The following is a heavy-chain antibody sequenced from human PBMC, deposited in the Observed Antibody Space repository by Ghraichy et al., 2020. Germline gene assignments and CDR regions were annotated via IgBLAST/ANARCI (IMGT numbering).Heavy chain of an antibody. D-gene: IGHD3-3*01. Sequence: SQTLSLTCAVSGASLIGGHYSLSCVRQPPGRGLEWIGYVFHSGGTYYHPSLKSRVSISVDRPKNQFSLNLNSVTAADTAVYYCATWGGSNYWGQGTLITVSS. CDR2: VFHSGGT. CDR3: ATWGGSNY. CDR1: GASLIGGHYS. J-gene: IGHJ4*02. V-gene: IGHV4-30-2*01.